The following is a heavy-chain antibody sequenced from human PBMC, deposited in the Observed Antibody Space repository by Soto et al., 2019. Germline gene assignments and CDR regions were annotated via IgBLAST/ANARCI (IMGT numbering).Heavy chain of an antibody. V-gene: IGHV3-30*03. CDR3: ARAGSNYDYYYYMDV. J-gene: IGHJ6*03. D-gene: IGHD4-4*01. CDR2: ISYDGSNK. Sequence: QVQLVESGGGVVQPGRSLRLSCAASGFTFSSYGMHWVRQAPGKGLEWVAVISYDGSNKYYADSVNGRFTISRDNSKNTLYLQMNSLRAEDTAVYYCARAGSNYDYYYYMDVWGKGTTVTVSS. CDR1: GFTFSSYG.